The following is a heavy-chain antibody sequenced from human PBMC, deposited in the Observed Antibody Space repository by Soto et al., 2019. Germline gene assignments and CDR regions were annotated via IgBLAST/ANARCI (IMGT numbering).Heavy chain of an antibody. Sequence: PSETLSLTCVVSGASISSGDYAWNWGRQPPGKGLEWLGYIYNSGGSYYNPSLKSRVSISLDRSKNHFSLRLDSVTAADTALYFCARGDKNNDYYFDHWGQGTLVTVSS. CDR1: GASISSGDYA. D-gene: IGHD3-16*01. V-gene: IGHV4-30-2*01. CDR3: ARGDKNNDYYFDH. CDR2: IYNSGGS. J-gene: IGHJ4*02.